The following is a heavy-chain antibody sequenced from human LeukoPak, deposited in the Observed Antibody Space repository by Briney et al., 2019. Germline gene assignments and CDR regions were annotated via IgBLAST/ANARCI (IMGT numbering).Heavy chain of an antibody. CDR1: GYTFTSYG. CDR2: ISAYNGNT. D-gene: IGHD3-16*01. V-gene: IGHV1-18*01. Sequence: ASVKVSCKASGYTFTSYGISWVRQPPGQGLEWMGWISAYNGNTNYAQKLQGRVTMTTDTSTSTAYMELSSLTSDDTAVYYCAREVRRGTYDYWGQGTLVTVTP. J-gene: IGHJ4*02. CDR3: AREVRRGTYDY.